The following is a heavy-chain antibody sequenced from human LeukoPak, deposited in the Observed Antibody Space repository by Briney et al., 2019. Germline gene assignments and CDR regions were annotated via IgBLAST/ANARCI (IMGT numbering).Heavy chain of an antibody. CDR1: GYTFTGYY. CDR2: INTDTRNP. V-gene: IGHV7-4-1*02. CDR3: ARGQGLCSAGACSFDY. J-gene: IGHJ4*02. D-gene: IGHD2-21*02. Sequence: ASVKVSCKASGYTFTGYYMHWVRQAPGQGLEWMGWINTDTRNPTYAQAFTGRVVLSLDSSVSTAYLQINNLQADDTAIYYCARGQGLCSAGACSFDYWGQGSLVTVSS.